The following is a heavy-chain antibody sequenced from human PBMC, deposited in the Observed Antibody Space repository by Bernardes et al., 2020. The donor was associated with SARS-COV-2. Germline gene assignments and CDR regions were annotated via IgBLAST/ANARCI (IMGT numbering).Heavy chain of an antibody. CDR2: IWFDGSNP. CDR1: GFPFADYY. CDR3: ARSSYSFSTITSFSH. V-gene: IGHV3-33*08. D-gene: IGHD5-12*01. Sequence: GGSLRLSCAASGFPFADYYMNWVRQSPGKGLEWVANIWFDGSNPKYVDSVKGRFTISRDNSKNILYLEMNSLRAEDGALYYCARSSYSFSTITSFSHWGQGALVTVSS. J-gene: IGHJ4*02.